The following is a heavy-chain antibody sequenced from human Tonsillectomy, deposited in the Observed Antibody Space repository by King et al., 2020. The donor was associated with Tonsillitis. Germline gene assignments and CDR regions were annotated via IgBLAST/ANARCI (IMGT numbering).Heavy chain of an antibody. CDR3: ARDNRGSLDY. D-gene: IGHD7-27*01. CDR1: GVSIRNTC. Sequence: VQLQESGPGLVKPSETLSLTCSVSGVSIRNTCWGGVRQPPGRGLEWIGYLCNSGTTNYNSSLKSRITMSLDTSKNQFSLKLNSVTAADTAVYYCARDNRGSLDYWGQGALVTVSS. V-gene: IGHV4-59*01. J-gene: IGHJ4*02. CDR2: LCNSGTT.